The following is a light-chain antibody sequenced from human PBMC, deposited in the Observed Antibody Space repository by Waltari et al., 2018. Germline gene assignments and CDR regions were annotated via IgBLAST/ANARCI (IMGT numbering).Light chain of an antibody. CDR3: QTWGTGLEV. V-gene: IGLV4-69*01. Sequence: RAWSGPRDFVELNSDGSHSKGDGIPDRFSGSSSGAGRYLTISGLQSEEEADYCCQTWGTGLEVFGTGTKVTVL. CDR2: LNSDGSH. J-gene: IGLJ1*01.